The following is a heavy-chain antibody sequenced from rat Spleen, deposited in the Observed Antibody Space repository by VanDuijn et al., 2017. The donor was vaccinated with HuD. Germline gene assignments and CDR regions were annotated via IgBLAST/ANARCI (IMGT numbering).Heavy chain of an antibody. Sequence: EVRLVESGGGLVQPGRSLKLSCAASGFTFTNYDMAWVRQAPTKGLEWIASISTGGTNTYYRGSVKGRFTISRDNAKSTLYLQMDSLRSEDTATYYCARRGLRIINYFDYWGQGVMVTVSS. V-gene: IGHV5-25*01. D-gene: IGHD1-6*01. CDR1: GFTFTNYD. J-gene: IGHJ2*01. CDR2: ISTGGTNT. CDR3: ARRGLRIINYFDY.